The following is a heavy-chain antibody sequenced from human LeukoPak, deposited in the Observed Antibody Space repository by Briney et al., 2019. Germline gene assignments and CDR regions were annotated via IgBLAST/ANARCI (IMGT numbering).Heavy chain of an antibody. CDR3: ARGLEQRFDP. Sequence: GGSLRLSCAASGFTFSSYRMNWVRQAQGRGLEGVSSISSSCSYIYYADSVKGRFTITRDNAKNTLYLQMNSLRAEDTAMYYCARGLEQRFDPWGQGTLVTVSS. CDR2: ISSSCSYI. D-gene: IGHD5-12*01. J-gene: IGHJ5*02. CDR1: GFTFSSYR. V-gene: IGHV3-21*01.